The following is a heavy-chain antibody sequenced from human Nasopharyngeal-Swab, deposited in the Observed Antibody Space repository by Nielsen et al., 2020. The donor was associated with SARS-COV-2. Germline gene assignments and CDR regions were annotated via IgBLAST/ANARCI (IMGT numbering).Heavy chain of an antibody. V-gene: IGHV3-23*01. CDR3: AKDTALYLAFDI. CDR2: ISGSGGST. J-gene: IGHJ3*02. CDR1: GFTFSSYS. D-gene: IGHD3-9*01. Sequence: GGSLRLSCAASGFTFSSYSMSWVRQAPGKGLEWVSAISGSGGSTYYADSVKGRFTISRDNSKNTLYLQMNSLRAEDTAVYYCAKDTALYLAFDIWGQGTMVTVSS.